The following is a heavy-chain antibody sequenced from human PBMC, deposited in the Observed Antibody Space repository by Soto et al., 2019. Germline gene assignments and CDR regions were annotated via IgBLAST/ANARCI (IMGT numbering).Heavy chain of an antibody. D-gene: IGHD1-7*01. V-gene: IGHV3-23*01. CDR2: ISANGQGI. Sequence: GGSLRLSCAASGFTFSTYALSWVRQAPGKGLEWVSAISANGQGIYYADSVRGRFTISRDNSKNTIFLHMDSLRAEDTAVYYCAKDRNYPRDQFHYWGQGTLVTV. CDR3: AKDRNYPRDQFHY. CDR1: GFTFSTYA. J-gene: IGHJ4*02.